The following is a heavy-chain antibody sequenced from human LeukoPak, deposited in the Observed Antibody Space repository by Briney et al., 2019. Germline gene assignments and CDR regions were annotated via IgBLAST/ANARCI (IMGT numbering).Heavy chain of an antibody. Sequence: PGESLKISCKGSGSSFTSYWISWVRQMPGKGLEWMGRVDPSDSYTNYSPSFQGHVSISADKSISTAYLQWRSLKASDTAMYYCASLFRDDVFDIWGQGTMVTVSS. CDR3: ASLFRDDVFDI. J-gene: IGHJ3*02. CDR1: GSSFTSYW. CDR2: VDPSDSYT. D-gene: IGHD3-10*01. V-gene: IGHV5-10-1*01.